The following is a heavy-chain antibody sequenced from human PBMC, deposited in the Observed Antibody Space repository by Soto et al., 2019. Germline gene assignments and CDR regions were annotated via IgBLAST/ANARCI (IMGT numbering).Heavy chain of an antibody. V-gene: IGHV1-8*01. J-gene: IGHJ6*02. Sequence: QVQLVQSGAEVKKPGASVKVSCKASGYTFTSYDINWVRQATGQGLEWMGWMNPNSGNTGYAQKFQGRVTMTRNTSISTAYMELSSLRSEDTAVYYCATQVVVYYCYYGMDVWGQGTTVTVSS. CDR3: ATQVVVYYCYYGMDV. CDR1: GYTFTSYD. D-gene: IGHD3-22*01. CDR2: MNPNSGNT.